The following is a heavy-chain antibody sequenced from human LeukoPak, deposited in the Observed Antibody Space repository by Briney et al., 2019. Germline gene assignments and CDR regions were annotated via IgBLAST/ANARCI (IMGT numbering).Heavy chain of an antibody. Sequence: SETLSLTCTFFGDSLTVYFLNWVRQPPAKGLECVGHIYKIGTTNYNPSLKSRLTISADTSKNQFSLQLRSVTAADTAVYYWVIGIGGQPDYWGQGALVTVSS. CDR2: IYKIGTT. D-gene: IGHD1-26*01. J-gene: IGHJ4*02. CDR3: VIGIGGQPDY. V-gene: IGHV4-59*01. CDR1: GDSLTVYF.